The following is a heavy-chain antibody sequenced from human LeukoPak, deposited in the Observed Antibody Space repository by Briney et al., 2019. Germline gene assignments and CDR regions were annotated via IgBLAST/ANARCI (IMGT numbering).Heavy chain of an antibody. Sequence: SQTLSLTCTVSGGSISSGSYYWTWIRQPAGKGLEWIGRMYTSGSTNYNPSLKSRVTISVDTSKNQFSLKLSSVTAADTAVYYCARDVGGAPLDYWGQGTLVTVSS. CDR2: MYTSGST. D-gene: IGHD3-16*01. CDR3: ARDVGGAPLDY. J-gene: IGHJ4*02. CDR1: GGSISSGSYY. V-gene: IGHV4-61*02.